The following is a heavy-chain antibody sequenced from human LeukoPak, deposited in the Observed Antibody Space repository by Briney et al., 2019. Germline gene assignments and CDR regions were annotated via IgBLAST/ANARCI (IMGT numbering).Heavy chain of an antibody. Sequence: SETLSLTCSVSGGSIRSGRHHWAWVRQPPGKGLEFIGSLDESGRPYYNALLKSRVTISEDSSGKQFSLNLSSVTAADTAVYFCARDLGGYPFFMDVWGRGTTVSVSS. CDR3: ARDLGGYPFFMDV. V-gene: IGHV4-39*07. CDR2: LDESGRP. D-gene: IGHD2-15*01. J-gene: IGHJ6*03. CDR1: GGSIRSGRHH.